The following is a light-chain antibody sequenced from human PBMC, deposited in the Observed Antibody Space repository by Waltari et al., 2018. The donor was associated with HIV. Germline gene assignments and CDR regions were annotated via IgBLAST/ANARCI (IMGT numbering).Light chain of an antibody. Sequence: QSALTQPPSVSGSPGQSATISCTVTSSDVGSYNRVSWYQQPPGTAPKLMIYEFSNRPSGVPDRFSGSKSGNTASLTISGLQAEDEADYYCSSYTSSSAWVFGGGTKLTVL. CDR2: EFS. V-gene: IGLV2-18*02. J-gene: IGLJ3*02. CDR3: SSYTSSSAWV. CDR1: SSDVGSYNR.